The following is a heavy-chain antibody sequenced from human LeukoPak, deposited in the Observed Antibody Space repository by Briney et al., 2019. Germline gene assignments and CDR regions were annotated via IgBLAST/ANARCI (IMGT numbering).Heavy chain of an antibody. D-gene: IGHD3-3*01. CDR3: ARSYDTNFDY. CDR2: IYFSGST. CDR1: GGSISSGGYS. J-gene: IGHJ4*02. Sequence: PSETLSLTCAVSGGSISSGGYSWSWIRQPPGKGLEWIGYIYFSGSTSYNPSLKSRVTISVDRSKNQFSLKLSSVAAADTAVYYCARSYDTNFDYWGQGTPVTVSS. V-gene: IGHV4-61*08.